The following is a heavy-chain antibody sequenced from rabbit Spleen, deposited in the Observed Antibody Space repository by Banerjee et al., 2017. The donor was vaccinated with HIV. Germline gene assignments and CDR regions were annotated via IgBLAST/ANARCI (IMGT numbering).Heavy chain of an antibody. CDR2: IAGSSSGFT. Sequence: QSLEESGGGLVQPEGSLTLTCKASGFSFSSSDYICWVRQAPGKGLEWIACIAGSSSGFTYSATWAKGRFTCSKTSSTTVTLQMTSLTVADTATYFCASDYNVGGWAPNLWGPGTLVTVS. D-gene: IGHD1-1*01. V-gene: IGHV1S40*01. J-gene: IGHJ4*01. CDR3: ASDYNVGGWAPNL. CDR1: GFSFSSSDY.